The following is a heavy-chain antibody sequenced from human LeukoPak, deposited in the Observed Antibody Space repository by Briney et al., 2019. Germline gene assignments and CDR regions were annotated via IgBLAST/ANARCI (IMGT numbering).Heavy chain of an antibody. Sequence: PETLSLTCAVYGGSFSGYYWSWIRQPPGKGLEWIGEINHSGSTNYNPSLKSRVTISVDTSKNQFSLKLSSVTAADTAVYYCARDYGDKFDPWGQGTLVTVSS. V-gene: IGHV4-34*01. CDR2: INHSGST. D-gene: IGHD4-17*01. J-gene: IGHJ5*02. CDR3: ARDYGDKFDP. CDR1: GGSFSGYY.